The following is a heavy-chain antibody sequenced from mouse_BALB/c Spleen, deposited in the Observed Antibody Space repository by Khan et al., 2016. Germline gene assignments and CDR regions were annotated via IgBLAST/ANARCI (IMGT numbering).Heavy chain of an antibody. CDR2: INPSTGYS. CDR1: GYTFTRYT. V-gene: IGHV1-4*01. Sequence: QVQLQQSGVELARPGASVKMSCKASGYTFTRYTMHWVKQRPGQGLEWIGYINPSTGYSNYNQNFKDKATLTADKSSSTAYMQLSSLTSEDSAVYYCARGGYVMDNWGQGTSVTVSS. J-gene: IGHJ4*01. CDR3: ARGGYVMDN.